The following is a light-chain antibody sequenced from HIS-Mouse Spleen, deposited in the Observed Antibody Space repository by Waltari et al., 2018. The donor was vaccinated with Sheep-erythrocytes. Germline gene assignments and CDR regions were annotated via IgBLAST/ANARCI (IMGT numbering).Light chain of an antibody. Sequence: AIQMTQSPSSLSASVGDRATITCRTSQGIRNDLGWYQQKPGKAPKLLIYAASSLQSGVPSRFSGSGSGTDFTLTISSLQPEDFATYYCLQDYNYPYTFGQGTKLEIK. CDR1: QGIRND. CDR3: LQDYNYPYT. CDR2: AAS. J-gene: IGKJ2*01. V-gene: IGKV1-6*01.